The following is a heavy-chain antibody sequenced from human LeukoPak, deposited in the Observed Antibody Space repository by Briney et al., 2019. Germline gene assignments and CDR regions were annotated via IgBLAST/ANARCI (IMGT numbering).Heavy chain of an antibody. Sequence: GGSLRLSCAASGFTFDDYAMHWVRQAPGKGLEWVSGISWNSGSIGYADSVKGRFTISRDNSKNTLYLQMNSLRSEDTAVYYCVRESSGDAFDIWGQGTMVTVSS. CDR1: GFTFDDYA. CDR3: VRESSGDAFDI. V-gene: IGHV3-9*01. CDR2: ISWNSGSI. J-gene: IGHJ3*02.